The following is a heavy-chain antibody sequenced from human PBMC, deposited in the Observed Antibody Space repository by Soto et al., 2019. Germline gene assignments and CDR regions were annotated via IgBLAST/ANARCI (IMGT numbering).Heavy chain of an antibody. V-gene: IGHV1-24*01. CDR3: ATAALLQWLWHY. J-gene: IGHJ4*02. D-gene: IGHD6-19*01. Sequence: VASVKVSCKVSGYTLTELSMHWVRQAPGKGLEWMGGFDPEDGETIYAQKFQGRVTMTEDTSTDTAYMELSSLRSEDTAVYYCATAALLQWLWHYWGQGTLVTVSS. CDR2: FDPEDGET. CDR1: GYTLTELS.